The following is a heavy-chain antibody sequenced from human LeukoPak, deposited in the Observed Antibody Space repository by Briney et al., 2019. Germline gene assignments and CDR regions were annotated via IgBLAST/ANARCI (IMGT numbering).Heavy chain of an antibody. Sequence: SETLSLTCTVSGGSISSGDYYWSWIRQAAGKGLEWIGRIYTSGSTNYNPSLKSRVTMSVDTSKNQFSLKLSSVTAADTAVYYCARVTYSSSSMSVDGFDIWGQGTMVTVSS. J-gene: IGHJ3*02. CDR1: GGSISSGDYY. CDR3: ARVTYSSSSMSVDGFDI. CDR2: IYTSGST. D-gene: IGHD6-6*01. V-gene: IGHV4-61*02.